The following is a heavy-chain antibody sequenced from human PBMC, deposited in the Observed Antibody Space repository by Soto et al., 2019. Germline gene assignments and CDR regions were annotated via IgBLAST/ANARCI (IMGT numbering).Heavy chain of an antibody. CDR1: GFTFSSYA. D-gene: IGHD3-22*01. CDR3: AKSPGRYYYDSSGYYHYDD. Sequence: GGSLRLSCAASGFTFSSYAMSWVRQAPGKGLEWVSAISGSGVSTYYADSVKGRFTISRDNSKNTLYLPMNSLRAEDTAVYYCAKSPGRYYYDSSGYYHYDDWGQGTLVTVSS. J-gene: IGHJ4*02. CDR2: ISGSGVST. V-gene: IGHV3-23*01.